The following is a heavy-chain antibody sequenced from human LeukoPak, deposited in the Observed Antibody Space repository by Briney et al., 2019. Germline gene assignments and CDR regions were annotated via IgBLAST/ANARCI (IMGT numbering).Heavy chain of an antibody. CDR2: IYYSGST. CDR1: GGSISSDDYY. CDR3: ARGQGYFYGYPPPYYFDY. J-gene: IGHJ4*02. D-gene: IGHD5-18*01. Sequence: PSETLSLTCTVSGGSISSDDYYWSWIRQPPGKGLEWIGYIYYSGSTDYNPSLKSRVTISLDTSKNQFSLKLSSVTAADTAVYYCARGQGYFYGYPPPYYFDYWGQGTLVTVSS. V-gene: IGHV4-61*08.